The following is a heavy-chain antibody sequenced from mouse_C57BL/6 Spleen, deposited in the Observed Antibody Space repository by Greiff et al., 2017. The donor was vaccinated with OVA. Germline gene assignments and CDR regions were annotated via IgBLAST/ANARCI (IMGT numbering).Heavy chain of an antibody. Sequence: EVKLQESGGGLVKPGGSLKLSCAASGFTFSDYGMHWVRQAPEKGLEWVAYISSGSSTIYYADTVKGRFTISRDNAKNTLFLQMTSLRSEDTAMYYCAKTLRREAMDYWGQGTSVTVSS. CDR1: GFTFSDYG. J-gene: IGHJ4*01. CDR3: AKTLRREAMDY. V-gene: IGHV5-17*01. D-gene: IGHD2-12*01. CDR2: ISSGSSTI.